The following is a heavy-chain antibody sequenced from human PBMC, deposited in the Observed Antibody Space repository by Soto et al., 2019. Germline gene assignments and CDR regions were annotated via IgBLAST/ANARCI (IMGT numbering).Heavy chain of an antibody. J-gene: IGHJ6*02. CDR3: ARRGGPTVTTAYYYYSGMDV. CDR1: GYSFTSYW. D-gene: IGHD4-17*01. CDR2: IYPGDSDT. V-gene: IGHV5-51*01. Sequence: PGESLKISCKGSGYSFTSYWIGWVRQMPGKGLEWTGIIYPGDSDTRYSPSFQGQVTISADKSISTAYLQWSSLKASDTAMYYCARRGGPTVTTAYYYYSGMDVWGQGTTVTVSS.